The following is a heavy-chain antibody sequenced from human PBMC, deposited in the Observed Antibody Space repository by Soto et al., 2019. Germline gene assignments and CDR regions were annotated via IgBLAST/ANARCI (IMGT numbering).Heavy chain of an antibody. V-gene: IGHV4-30-4*01. CDR3: ARASYDYVWGSYRFDY. CDR2: IYYSGST. CDR1: GGSISSGDYY. Sequence: SETLSLTCTVSGGSISSGDYYWSWIRQPPGKGLEWIGYIYYSGSTYYNPSLKSRVTISVDTSKNQFSLKLSSVTAADTAVYYCARASYDYVWGSYRFDYWGQGTLVTVSS. D-gene: IGHD3-16*02. J-gene: IGHJ4*02.